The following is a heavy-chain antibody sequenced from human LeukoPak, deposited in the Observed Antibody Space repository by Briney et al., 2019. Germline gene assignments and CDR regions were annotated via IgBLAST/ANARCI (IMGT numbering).Heavy chain of an antibody. CDR2: IRSKANNYAT. CDR1: GFTFSGSS. D-gene: IGHD7-27*01. V-gene: IGHV3-73*01. CDR3: AKSSLGYGMDV. J-gene: IGHJ6*02. Sequence: GGSLRLSCGASGFTFSGSSMHWVRQASGKGLEWVGRIRSKANNYATAYAASVKGRFIVSRDDSRNTLYLQMNSLRAEDTALYYCAKSSLGYGMDVWGQGTTVTVSS.